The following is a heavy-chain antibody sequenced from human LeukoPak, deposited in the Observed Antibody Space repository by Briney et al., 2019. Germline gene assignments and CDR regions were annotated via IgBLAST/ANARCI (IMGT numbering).Heavy chain of an antibody. CDR1: GFTFSSYT. V-gene: IGHV3-23*01. J-gene: IGHJ4*02. Sequence: PGGSLRLSCAASGFTFSSYTMHWIRQAPGKGLEWVSAISGSGGSTYYADSVKGRFTISRDNSKNTLYLQMNSLRAEDTAVYYCAKDYDMRYYYDSSGESAFDYWGQGTLVTVSS. CDR3: AKDYDMRYYYDSSGESAFDY. D-gene: IGHD3-22*01. CDR2: ISGSGGST.